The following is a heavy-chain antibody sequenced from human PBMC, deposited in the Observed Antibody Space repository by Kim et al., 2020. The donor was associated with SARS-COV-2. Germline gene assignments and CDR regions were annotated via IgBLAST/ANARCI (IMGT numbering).Heavy chain of an antibody. V-gene: IGHV4-34*01. J-gene: IGHJ6*03. CDR3: ARGQESRLQVGYCSSTSCHYYMDV. Sequence: SETLSLTCAVYGGSFSGYYWSWIRQPPGKGLEWIGEINHSGSTNYNPSLKSRVTISVDTSKNQFSLKLSSVTAADTAVYYCARGQESRLQVGYCSSTSCHYYMDVWGKGTTVTVSS. D-gene: IGHD2-2*01. CDR1: GGSFSGYY. CDR2: INHSGST.